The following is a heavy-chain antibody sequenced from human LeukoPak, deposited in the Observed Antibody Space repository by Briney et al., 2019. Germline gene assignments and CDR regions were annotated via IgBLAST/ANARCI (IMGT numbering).Heavy chain of an antibody. CDR1: GLNVSTNN. CDR2: IYRGGST. D-gene: IGHD5-18*01. CDR3: ARGYSSADY. J-gene: IGHJ4*02. V-gene: IGHV3-53*01. Sequence: GGSLRLSCAASGLNVSTNNMNWVRQAHGKGLEWVSVIYRGGSTLNASSVKGRFTTSRDSSRNTLFLQMNSLRAEDTAVYYCARGYSSADYWGQGTLVTVSS.